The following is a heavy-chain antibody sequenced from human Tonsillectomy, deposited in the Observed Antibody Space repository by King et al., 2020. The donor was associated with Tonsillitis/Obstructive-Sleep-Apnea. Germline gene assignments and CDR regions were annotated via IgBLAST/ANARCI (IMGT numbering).Heavy chain of an antibody. V-gene: IGHV3-30*04. Sequence: VQLVESGGGVVQPGRSLRLSCAASGFTFSSYAMHWVRQAPGKGLEWVAVISYDGSNKYYADSVKGRFTISRDNSKNTLYLQMNSLRAEDTAVYYCARERGTMIVAPGYWGQGTLVTVSS. CDR1: GFTFSSYA. D-gene: IGHD3-22*01. CDR3: ARERGTMIVAPGY. J-gene: IGHJ4*02. CDR2: ISYDGSNK.